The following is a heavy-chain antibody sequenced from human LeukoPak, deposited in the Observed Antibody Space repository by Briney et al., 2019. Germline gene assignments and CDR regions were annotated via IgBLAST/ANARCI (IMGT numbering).Heavy chain of an antibody. Sequence: GASVKVSCKASGYTFSSYGINWVRLAPGRGPEWMASINPQKRDTHYAQNFQGRVTVTAGTPTNTAYMELRSLRSDDTAIYYCARRKYGADCNGMDVWGQGTTVTVSS. CDR3: ARRKYGADCNGMDV. V-gene: IGHV1-18*01. CDR2: INPQKRDT. J-gene: IGHJ6*02. CDR1: GYTFSSYG. D-gene: IGHD4/OR15-4a*01.